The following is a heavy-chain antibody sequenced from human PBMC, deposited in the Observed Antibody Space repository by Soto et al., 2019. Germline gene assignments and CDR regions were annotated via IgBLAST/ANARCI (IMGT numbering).Heavy chain of an antibody. Sequence: QITLKESGPTLVKPTQTLTLTCTFSGFSFTTSGVGVAWLRQPPGKALKWLALIYWDDDKQYSPSLKSRLTITKDASKNQVVLTMTDMDPVDTGTYYCAHSYGYGWFDPWGQGTLVTVSS. CDR1: GFSFTTSGVG. J-gene: IGHJ5*02. CDR2: IYWDDDK. V-gene: IGHV2-5*02. D-gene: IGHD5-18*01. CDR3: AHSYGYGWFDP.